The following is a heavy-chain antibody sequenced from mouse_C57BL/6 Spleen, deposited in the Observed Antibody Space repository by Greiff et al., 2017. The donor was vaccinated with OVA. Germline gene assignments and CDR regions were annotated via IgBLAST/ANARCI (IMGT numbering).Heavy chain of an antibody. J-gene: IGHJ4*01. CDR3: AIGDYYGSSYGAMDY. V-gene: IGHV1-74*01. D-gene: IGHD1-1*01. CDR1: GYTFTSYW. Sequence: VQLQQPGAELVKPGASVKVSCKASGYTFTSYWMHWVKQRPGQGLEWIGRIHPSDSETNYNQKFKGKATLTVDKSSSTAYMQLSSLTSEDSAVYYCAIGDYYGSSYGAMDYWGQGTSVTVSS. CDR2: IHPSDSET.